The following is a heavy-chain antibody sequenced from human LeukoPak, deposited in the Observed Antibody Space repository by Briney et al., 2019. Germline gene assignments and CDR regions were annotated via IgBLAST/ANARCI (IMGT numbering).Heavy chain of an antibody. Sequence: GGSLRLSCAPSAFIFSYYWMSWVRQAPGKGLEWVANINQDGSEKMYVDSAKGRFTISRDNAENLLYLQMNNLRAEDTAVYYCAREGGSGWYSGWFDPWGQGTLVTVSS. D-gene: IGHD6-19*01. CDR3: AREGGSGWYSGWFDP. V-gene: IGHV3-7*03. CDR2: INQDGSEK. J-gene: IGHJ5*02. CDR1: AFIFSYYW.